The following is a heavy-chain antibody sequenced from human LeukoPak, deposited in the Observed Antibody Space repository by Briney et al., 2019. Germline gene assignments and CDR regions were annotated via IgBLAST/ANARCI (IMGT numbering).Heavy chain of an antibody. CDR2: ISNSGGGT. CDR1: GFTFSSYA. J-gene: IGHJ4*02. Sequence: PGGSLRLSCAASGFTFSSYAMTWVRQAPGKGLEWVSAISNSGGGTYYADSVKGRFTISRDNAKDTLYLQMNSLRAEDTAVYYCARDVFLSGTSHGYWGQGTLVTVSS. CDR3: ARDVFLSGTSHGY. D-gene: IGHD1-1*01. V-gene: IGHV3-23*01.